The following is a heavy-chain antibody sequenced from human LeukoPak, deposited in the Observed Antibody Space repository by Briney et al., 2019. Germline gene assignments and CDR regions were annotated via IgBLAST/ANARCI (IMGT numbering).Heavy chain of an antibody. J-gene: IGHJ4*02. D-gene: IGHD3-10*01. CDR1: GGSISSYY. CDR2: IYYSGST. CDR3: ARADGSGSYYFDY. Sequence: NSSETLSLTCTVSGGSISSYYWGWIRQPPGKGLEWIGYIYYSGSTNYNPSLKSRVTISVDTSKNQFSLKLSSVTAADTAVYYCARADGSGSYYFDYWGQGTLVTVSS. V-gene: IGHV4-59*01.